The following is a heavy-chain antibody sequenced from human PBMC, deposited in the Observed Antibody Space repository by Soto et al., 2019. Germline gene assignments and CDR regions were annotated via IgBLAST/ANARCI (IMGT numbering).Heavy chain of an antibody. CDR1: GGSISSYY. D-gene: IGHD6-6*01. CDR2: IYYSGST. CDR3: ARRIAARGGGGYYYYYMDV. Sequence: QVQLQESGPGLVKPSETLSLTCTVSGGSISSYYWSWIRQPPGKGLEWIGYIYYSGSTNYNPSLKGRVTISIDTAKNQFSLKLGSGTAADPAGYYWARRIAARGGGGYYYYYMDVWGKGTTVTVSS. J-gene: IGHJ6*03. V-gene: IGHV4-59*08.